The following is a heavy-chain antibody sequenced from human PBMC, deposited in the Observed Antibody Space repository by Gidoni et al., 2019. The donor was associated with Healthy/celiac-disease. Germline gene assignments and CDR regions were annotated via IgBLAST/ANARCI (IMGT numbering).Heavy chain of an antibody. CDR2: ITHTGST. Sequence: QVQLQQWGAGLLKPSETLSRTCALTGPSFRGYYWSWIRQSPGRGLEWIAEITHTGSTNYKPSLRSRVTLSVDASKNQFSLQLRSVTAADTAVYYCARGRYHDSSGFPYWGQGTLVTVSS. V-gene: IGHV4-34*01. CDR1: GPSFRGYY. J-gene: IGHJ4*02. CDR3: ARGRYHDSSGFPY. D-gene: IGHD3-22*01.